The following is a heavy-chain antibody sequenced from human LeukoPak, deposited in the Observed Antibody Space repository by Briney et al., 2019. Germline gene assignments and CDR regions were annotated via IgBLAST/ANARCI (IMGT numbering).Heavy chain of an antibody. D-gene: IGHD5-18*01. CDR2: ISSSNI. CDR1: GFAFSSYS. V-gene: IGHV3-21*01. Sequence: GGSLRLSCAASGFAFSSYSMNWVRQAPGKGLEWVSCISSSNIYYADSMKGRFTISRDNAKNSLYLQMNSLRAEDTAVYYCARDHGVGIQPGLGYWGQGTLVTVSS. J-gene: IGHJ4*02. CDR3: ARDHGVGIQPGLGY.